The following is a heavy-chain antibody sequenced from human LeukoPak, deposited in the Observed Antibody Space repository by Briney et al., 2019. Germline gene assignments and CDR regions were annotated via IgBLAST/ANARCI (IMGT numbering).Heavy chain of an antibody. CDR2: IYYSGST. CDR1: GGSISSGGYY. V-gene: IGHV4-31*03. CDR3: AREVVDIVVVPADPGWFDP. Sequence: KTSETLSLTCTVSGGSISSGGYYWSWIRQHPGKGSEWIGYIYYSGSTYYNPSLKSRVTISVDTSKNQFSLKLSSVTAADTAVYYCAREVVDIVVVPADPGWFDPWGQGTLVTVSS. D-gene: IGHD2-2*03. J-gene: IGHJ5*02.